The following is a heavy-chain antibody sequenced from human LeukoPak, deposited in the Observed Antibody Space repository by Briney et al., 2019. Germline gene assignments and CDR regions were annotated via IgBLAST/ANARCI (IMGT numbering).Heavy chain of an antibody. CDR1: GYTFTGYY. CDR3: ASGTIIARSYYYMDV. Sequence: ASVKVSCKASGYTFTGYYMHWVRQAPGQGLEWMGWINPNSGATNYAQKFQGRVTMTRDTSISTAYMELSRLRSDDTAVYYCASGTIIARSYYYMDVWGKGTTVTVSS. CDR2: INPNSGAT. D-gene: IGHD2-2*01. J-gene: IGHJ6*03. V-gene: IGHV1-2*02.